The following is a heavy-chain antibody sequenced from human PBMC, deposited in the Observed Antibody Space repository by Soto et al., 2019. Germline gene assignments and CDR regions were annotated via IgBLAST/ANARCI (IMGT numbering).Heavy chain of an antibody. D-gene: IGHD2-21*01. CDR2: ISGSGGST. CDR1: GFTFSSYA. J-gene: IGHJ6*03. Sequence: GGSLSLSCAASGFTFSSYAMSWVRQAPGKGLEWVSAISGSGGSTYYADSVKGRFTISRDNSKNTLYLQMNSLRAEDTAVYYCARLWPYYYYMDVWGKGTTVTVSS. V-gene: IGHV3-23*01. CDR3: ARLWPYYYYMDV.